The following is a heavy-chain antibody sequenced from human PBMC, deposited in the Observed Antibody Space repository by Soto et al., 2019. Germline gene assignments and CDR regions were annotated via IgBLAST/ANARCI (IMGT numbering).Heavy chain of an antibody. CDR2: IIHSGVT. J-gene: IGHJ4*02. V-gene: IGHV4-34*12. Sequence: QVQLQQWGAGLLKPSETLSLTCAVYGGSFSDYSWNWIRQSPGRGLEWVGEIIHSGVTNYSPSLKSRVTMSVDTSKNQFSLRLSSVLPADSAVYYCGRALRRIGVRGKHPGIDFWGQGTLVTVSS. CDR3: GRALRRIGVRGKHPGIDF. CDR1: GGSFSDYS. D-gene: IGHD3-10*01.